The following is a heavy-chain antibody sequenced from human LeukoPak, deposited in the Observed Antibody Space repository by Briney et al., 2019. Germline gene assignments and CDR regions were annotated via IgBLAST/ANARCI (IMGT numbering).Heavy chain of an antibody. CDR2: IYYSGST. Sequence: SETLSLTCTVSGGSISSYYWSWIRQPPGKGLEWIGCIYYSGSTNYNPSLKSRVTISVDTSKNQFSLKLSSVTAADTAVYYCARDPGDAFDIWGQGTMVTVSS. V-gene: IGHV4-59*01. J-gene: IGHJ3*02. CDR1: GGSISSYY. CDR3: ARDPGDAFDI.